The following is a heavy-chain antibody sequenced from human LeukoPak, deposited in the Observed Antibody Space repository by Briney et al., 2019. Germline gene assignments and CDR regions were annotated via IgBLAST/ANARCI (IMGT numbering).Heavy chain of an antibody. CDR3: ASTVDTAMVDLDAFDI. D-gene: IGHD5-18*01. J-gene: IGHJ3*02. CDR2: IYHRGSA. V-gene: IGHV4-4*09. Sequence: SETLSLTCTVSGGSISSYYWSWIRQPPGKGLEWIGYIYHRGSANYNPSLKSRVTISVDTSKNQFSLKLSSVTAADTAVYYCASTVDTAMVDLDAFDIWGQGTMVTVSS. CDR1: GGSISSYY.